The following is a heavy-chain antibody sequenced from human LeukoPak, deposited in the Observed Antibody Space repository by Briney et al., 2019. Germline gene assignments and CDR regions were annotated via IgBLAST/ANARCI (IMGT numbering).Heavy chain of an antibody. CDR2: ISYDGIYK. CDR3: ANKHPPLAGLRGPLDY. V-gene: IGHV3-30*18. Sequence: GGSLRLSCAASGFTFSTYSMNWVRQAPGRGLEWVAIISYDGIYKYYADSVKGLFTISRDNSKNTLYLQMNSLRVEDTAIYFCANKHPPLAGLRGPLDYWGQGTLVTVSS. CDR1: GFTFSTYS. J-gene: IGHJ4*02. D-gene: IGHD6-19*01.